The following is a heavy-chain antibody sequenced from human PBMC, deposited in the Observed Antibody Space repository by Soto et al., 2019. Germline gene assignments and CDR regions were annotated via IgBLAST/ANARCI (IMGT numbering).Heavy chain of an antibody. CDR2: IIPIFGTA. D-gene: IGHD5-18*01. CDR3: ARSGMGLTAMPYNYYHGMHV. CDR1: GGTFSSYA. Sequence: GSSVKVSCKASGGTFSSYAISWVRQAPGQGLEWMGGIIPIFGTANYAQKFQGRVTITADESTSTAYMELSSLRSEDTAVYYCARSGMGLTAMPYNYYHGMHVCGQGTTVIVS. J-gene: IGHJ6*02. V-gene: IGHV1-69*13.